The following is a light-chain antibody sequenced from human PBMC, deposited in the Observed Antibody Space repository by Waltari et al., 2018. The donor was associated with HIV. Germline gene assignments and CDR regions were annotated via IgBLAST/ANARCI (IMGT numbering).Light chain of an antibody. V-gene: IGKV2-28*01. CDR3: MQTLQTRT. CDR2: LSS. CDR1: QSLLHRSGYYY. Sequence: DIVVTQSPLSLPVTPGEPASISCRSSQSLLHRSGYYYLDWYLQKPGQSPQLLIYLSSNRASGVPDRFSGSGSGIDFTLKISRVEAEDVGIYYCMQTLQTRTFGQGTRLDIK. J-gene: IGKJ5*01.